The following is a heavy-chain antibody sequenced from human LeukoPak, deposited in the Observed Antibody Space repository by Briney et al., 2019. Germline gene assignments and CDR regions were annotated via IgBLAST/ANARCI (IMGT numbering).Heavy chain of an antibody. J-gene: IGHJ4*02. CDR1: GFTFDDYA. V-gene: IGHV3-9*01. D-gene: IGHD6-19*01. CDR2: ISWNSGSI. Sequence: GGSLRLSCAASGFTFDDYAMHWVRQAPGKGLEWVSGISWNSGSIGYADSVKDRFTISRDNAKNSLYLQMNSLRAEDTALYYCAKDIGRGYSSGPGNWGQGTLVTVSS. CDR3: AKDIGRGYSSGPGN.